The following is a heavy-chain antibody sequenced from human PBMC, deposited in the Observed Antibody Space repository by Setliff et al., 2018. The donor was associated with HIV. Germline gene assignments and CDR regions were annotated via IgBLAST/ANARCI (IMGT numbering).Heavy chain of an antibody. J-gene: IGHJ6*03. CDR3: NIYYYYYMDV. CDR2: INHSGST. V-gene: IGHV4-34*01. CDR1: GGSFSGYY. Sequence: SETLSLTCAVYGGSFSGYYWSWIRQPPGKGLEWIGEINHSGSTNYNPSLKSRVTISVDTSKNQFSLKLSSVTAADTAVYYCNIYYYYYMDVGAKGPRSPSP.